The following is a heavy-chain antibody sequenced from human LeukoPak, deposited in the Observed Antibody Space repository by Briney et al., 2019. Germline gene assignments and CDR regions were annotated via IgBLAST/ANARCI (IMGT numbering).Heavy chain of an antibody. Sequence: PSETLSLTCAVYGGSFSGYYWSWIRQPPGKGLEWIGEINHSGSTNYNPSLKSRVTISVDTSKNQFSLKLSSVTAADTAVYYCARERWGEDYDFWSGPPEAFDIWGQGTMVTVSS. CDR3: ARERWGEDYDFWSGPPEAFDI. D-gene: IGHD3-3*01. J-gene: IGHJ3*02. CDR1: GGSFSGYY. CDR2: INHSGST. V-gene: IGHV4-34*01.